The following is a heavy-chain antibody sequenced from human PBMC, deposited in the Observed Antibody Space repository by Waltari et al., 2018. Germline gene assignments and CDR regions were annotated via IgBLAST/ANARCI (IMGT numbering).Heavy chain of an antibody. CDR1: GGPISSSSYY. J-gene: IGHJ4*02. D-gene: IGHD6-13*01. V-gene: IGHV4-39*01. CDR3: ASSSSYYFDY. CDR2: IYYSGST. Sequence: QLQLQESGPGLVKPSETLSLTCTVSGGPISSSSYYWGWIRQPPGKGLEWIGSIYYSGSTYYNPSLKRRVTISVDTSKNQFSLKLSSVTAADTAVYYCASSSSYYFDYWGQGTLVTVSS.